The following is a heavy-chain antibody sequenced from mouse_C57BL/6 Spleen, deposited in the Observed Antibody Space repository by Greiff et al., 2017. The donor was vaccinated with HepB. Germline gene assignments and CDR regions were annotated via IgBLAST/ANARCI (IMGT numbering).Heavy chain of an antibody. Sequence: EVQLVESGGGLVQPGGSLKLSCAASGFTFSDYYMYWVRQTPEKRLEWVAYISNGGGSTYYPDTVKGRFTISRDNAKNTLYLQMSRLKSEDTAMYYCARQEVSSSYLYAMDYWGQGTSVTVSS. CDR2: ISNGGGST. CDR1: GFTFSDYY. D-gene: IGHD1-1*01. CDR3: ARQEVSSSYLYAMDY. V-gene: IGHV5-12*01. J-gene: IGHJ4*01.